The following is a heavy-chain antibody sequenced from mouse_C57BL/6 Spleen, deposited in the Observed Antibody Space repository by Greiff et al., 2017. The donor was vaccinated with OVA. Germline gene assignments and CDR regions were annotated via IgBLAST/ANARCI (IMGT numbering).Heavy chain of an antibody. V-gene: IGHV14-4*01. CDR1: GFNIKDDY. J-gene: IGHJ3*01. Sequence: VQLQQSGAELVRPGASVKLSCTASGFNIKDDYMHWVKQRPEQGLEWIGWIDPENGDTEYASKFQGKATITADTSSNTAYLQLSSLTSEDTAVYYCTGAYGYDWFAYWGQGTLVTVSA. CDR2: IDPENGDT. CDR3: TGAYGYDWFAY. D-gene: IGHD2-2*01.